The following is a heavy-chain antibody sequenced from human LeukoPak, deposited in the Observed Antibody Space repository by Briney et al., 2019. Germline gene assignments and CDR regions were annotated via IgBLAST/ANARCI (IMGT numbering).Heavy chain of an antibody. D-gene: IGHD2-15*01. Sequence: PSETLSLTCTVSAGSISSYYWSWIRQPPGKGLEWIGYIYSSGSTNYNPSLKSRVTISVDTSKNQFSLKLSSVTAADTAVYYCARRETVVAPYFDYWGQGTLVTVSS. J-gene: IGHJ4*02. CDR1: AGSISSYY. CDR2: IYSSGST. V-gene: IGHV4-59*12. CDR3: ARRETVVAPYFDY.